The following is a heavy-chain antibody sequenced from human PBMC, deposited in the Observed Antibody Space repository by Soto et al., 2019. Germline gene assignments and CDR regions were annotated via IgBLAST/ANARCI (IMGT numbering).Heavy chain of an antibody. CDR2: IRQDGGRS. J-gene: IGHJ4*02. CDR3: VRGAPFDCSPITCQLFDY. D-gene: IGHD2-15*01. V-gene: IGHV3-7*05. Sequence: GGSLRLSCAASGFIFSNYWMTWVRHVPGKGLEWVATIRQDGGRSDYVDSVKGRFIISRDNAQNSLYLQMNTMRAEDSAQYYCVRGAPFDCSPITCQLFDYWGQGTRVTVSS. CDR1: GFIFSNYW.